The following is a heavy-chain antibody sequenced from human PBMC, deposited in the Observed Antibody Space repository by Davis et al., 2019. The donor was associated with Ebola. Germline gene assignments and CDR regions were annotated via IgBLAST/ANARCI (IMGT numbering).Heavy chain of an antibody. CDR2: IYYSRST. D-gene: IGHD7-27*01. J-gene: IGHJ4*02. Sequence: LRLSCTVSGGSISSGDYYWSWIRQPPGKGLEWIGYIYYSRSTYYNPSLKSRVTISVDTSKNQFSLKLSSVTAADTAVYYCARVELGIQGYFDYWGQGTLVTVSS. V-gene: IGHV4-30-4*08. CDR1: GGSISSGDYY. CDR3: ARVELGIQGYFDY.